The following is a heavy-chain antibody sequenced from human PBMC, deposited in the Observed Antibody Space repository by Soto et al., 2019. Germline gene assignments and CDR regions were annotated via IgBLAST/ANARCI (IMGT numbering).Heavy chain of an antibody. V-gene: IGHV3-53*01. Sequence: EVQLVESGGGLIQPGGSLRLSCAVSGFTVSNNYMSWVRQAPGKGLEGVSVIYSGGYTAYGDSVKGRFTISRDNSKNTLYLKKNSRRPEERALFCCAAGRGGGGYWGQGTLVTVSS. CDR1: GFTVSNNY. CDR2: IYSGGYT. D-gene: IGHD3-10*01. CDR3: AAGRGGGGY. J-gene: IGHJ4*02.